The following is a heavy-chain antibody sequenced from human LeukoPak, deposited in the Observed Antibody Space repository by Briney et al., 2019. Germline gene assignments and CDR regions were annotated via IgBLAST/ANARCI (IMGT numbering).Heavy chain of an antibody. CDR3: ARNYGDYVSLPNY. Sequence: GASVKVSCKASGYTFTSYDINWVRQATGQGLERMGWMNPNSGNTGYAQKFQGRVTMTRNTSISTAYMELSSLRSEDTAVYYCARNYGDYVSLPNYWGQGTLVTVSS. D-gene: IGHD4-17*01. J-gene: IGHJ4*02. CDR2: MNPNSGNT. CDR1: GYTFTSYD. V-gene: IGHV1-8*01.